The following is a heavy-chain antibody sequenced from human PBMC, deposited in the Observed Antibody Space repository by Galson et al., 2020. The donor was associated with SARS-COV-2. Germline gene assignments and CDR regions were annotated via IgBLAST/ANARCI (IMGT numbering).Heavy chain of an antibody. CDR1: GGSISSGGYY. V-gene: IGHV4-31*03. J-gene: IGHJ4*02. CDR3: ARARNDYGDTYPVSYFDY. D-gene: IGHD4-17*01. CDR2: IYYSGST. Sequence: SQTLSLTCTVSGGSISSGGYYWSWIRQHPGKGLEWIGYIYYSGSTYYNPSLKSRVTISVDTSKNQFSLKLSSVTAADTAVYYCARARNDYGDTYPVSYFDYWGQGTLVTVSS.